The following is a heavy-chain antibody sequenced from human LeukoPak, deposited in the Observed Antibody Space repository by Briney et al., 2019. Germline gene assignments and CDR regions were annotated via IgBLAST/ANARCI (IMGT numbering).Heavy chain of an antibody. V-gene: IGHV3-23*01. D-gene: IGHD5-24*01. CDR3: ASPPGGEMAAIDY. CDR2: ISGSGGST. J-gene: IGHJ4*02. Sequence: EGSLRLSCAASGFTFSSYAMSWVRQAPGKGLEWVSAISGSGGSTYYADSVKGRFTISRDNSKNTLYLQMNSLRVEDTAVYYCASPPGGEMAAIDYWGQGTLVTVSS. CDR1: GFTFSSYA.